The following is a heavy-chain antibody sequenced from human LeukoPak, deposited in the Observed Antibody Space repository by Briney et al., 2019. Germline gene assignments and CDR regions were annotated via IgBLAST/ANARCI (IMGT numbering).Heavy chain of an antibody. CDR2: ISWNSGSI. Sequence: PGGSLRLSCAASGFTFDDYAMHWVRQAPGKGLEWVSGISWNSGSIGYADSVKGRFTISRDNAKNSLYLQMNSLRAEDTALYYCAKIAVAGNYFDYWGQGTLVTVSS. CDR3: AKIAVAGNYFDY. J-gene: IGHJ4*02. V-gene: IGHV3-9*01. CDR1: GFTFDDYA. D-gene: IGHD6-19*01.